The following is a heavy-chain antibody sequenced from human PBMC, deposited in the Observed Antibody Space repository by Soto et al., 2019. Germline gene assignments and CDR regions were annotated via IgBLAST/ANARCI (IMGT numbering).Heavy chain of an antibody. V-gene: IGHV1-69*06. CDR3: ARRAKVTRQHYYYYCGMDD. J-gene: IGHJ6*02. D-gene: IGHD4-4*01. CDR2: IIPIFGTA. CDR1: GGTFSSYA. Sequence: QVQLVQSGAEVKKPGSSVKVSCKASGGTFSSYAISWVRQAPGQGLEWMGGIIPIFGTANYAQKFQGRVTISADKSTSTVYMELSSLRSEDTGVYYCARRAKVTRQHYYYYCGMDDWGQGTTVTVSS.